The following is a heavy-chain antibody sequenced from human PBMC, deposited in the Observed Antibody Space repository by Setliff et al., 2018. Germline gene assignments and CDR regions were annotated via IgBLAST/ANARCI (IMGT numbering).Heavy chain of an antibody. V-gene: IGHV3-23*01. CDR1: GFTFSSYA. CDR2: ISGSGGST. Sequence: LRLSCAASGFTFSSYAMSWVRQAPGKGLEWVSAISGSGGSTYYADSVKGRFTISRDNSKNTLYLQMNSLRAEDTAVYYCAKDLITTTVPEWLLYTPTTYFDSWGQGTLVTVSS. D-gene: IGHD3-3*01. J-gene: IGHJ4*02. CDR3: AKDLITTTVPEWLLYTPTTYFDS.